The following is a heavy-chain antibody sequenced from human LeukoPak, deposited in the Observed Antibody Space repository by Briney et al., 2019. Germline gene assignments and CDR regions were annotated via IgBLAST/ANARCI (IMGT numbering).Heavy chain of an antibody. Sequence: PGGSLRLSCVGSGFIFSTYDMGWVRQTPGKGLEWVSTISTTGGYKEDADSVKGRFTISRDNSQNTLFMQMHSLKAEDTDVYYCAKIPATSRFPFDIWGQGTLVTVSP. CDR2: ISTTGGYK. CDR1: GFIFSTYD. D-gene: IGHD2-2*01. CDR3: AKIPATSRFPFDI. V-gene: IGHV3-23*01. J-gene: IGHJ4*02.